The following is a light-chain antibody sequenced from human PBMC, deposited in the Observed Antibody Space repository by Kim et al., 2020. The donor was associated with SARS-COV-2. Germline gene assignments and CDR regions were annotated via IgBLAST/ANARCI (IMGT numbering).Light chain of an antibody. Sequence: RLTISCTGSTSNIGAGDDVHWYQHLPGTAPKLLIYDNTNRPSGVPDRFSGSKSGTSASLAITGLQAEDEADYYCQSYDSSLSGWVFGGGTQLTVL. CDR2: DNT. J-gene: IGLJ3*02. CDR3: QSYDSSLSGWV. CDR1: TSNIGAGDD. V-gene: IGLV1-40*01.